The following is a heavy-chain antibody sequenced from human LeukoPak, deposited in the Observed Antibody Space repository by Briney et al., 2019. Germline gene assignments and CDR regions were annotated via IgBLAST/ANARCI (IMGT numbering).Heavy chain of an antibody. CDR3: AKDNARYCSGGSCPSGFQH. CDR2: ISWNSGSI. Sequence: PGRSLRLSCAASGFTFDDYAMHWVRQAPGKGLEWVPGISWNSGSIGYADSVKGRFTISRDNAKNSLYLQMNSLRAEDTALYYCAKDNARYCSGGSCPSGFQHWGQGTLVTVSS. CDR1: GFTFDDYA. J-gene: IGHJ1*01. V-gene: IGHV3-9*01. D-gene: IGHD2-15*01.